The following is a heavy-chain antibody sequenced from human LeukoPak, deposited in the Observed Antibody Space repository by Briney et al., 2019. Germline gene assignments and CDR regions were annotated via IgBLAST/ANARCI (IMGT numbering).Heavy chain of an antibody. CDR2: INSDGRST. CDR1: GFTFTNYG. J-gene: IGHJ4*02. V-gene: IGHV3-74*01. Sequence: GGSLRLSCVASGFTFTNYGMMWVRHAPGKGLVWVSYINSDGRSTTYADSVKGRFTISRDNAKNTPYLQMSSLRAEDTAMYYCARNSNGMSNWGQGTLVIVSS. D-gene: IGHD2-8*01. CDR3: ARNSNGMSN.